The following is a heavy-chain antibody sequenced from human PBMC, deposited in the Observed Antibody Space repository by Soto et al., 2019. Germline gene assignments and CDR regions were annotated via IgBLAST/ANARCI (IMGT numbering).Heavy chain of an antibody. D-gene: IGHD5-12*01. V-gene: IGHV4-39*01. Sequence: QLQLQESGPGLVKPSETLSLTCSVCGGSISSSCYYWGWIRQPPGKGLEWIGSIYYSGSTYYNPPLKSRVTISVDTSKNQFSLKLRSVTAADTAVYYCATHSWIKDYWGQGTLVTVSS. CDR1: GGSISSSCYY. J-gene: IGHJ4*02. CDR3: ATHSWIKDY. CDR2: IYYSGST.